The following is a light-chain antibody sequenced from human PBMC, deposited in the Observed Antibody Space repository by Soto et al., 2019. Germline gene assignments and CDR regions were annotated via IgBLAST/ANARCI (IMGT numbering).Light chain of an antibody. CDR3: QQYYSTPYT. Sequence: IVLTQSPATLSVSPGERVTLSCRASQSVASTYLAWYQQRPGQAPRLLISGASTRATGVPARFSGSGSGTEFTLTISSLQSEDVAVYYCQQYYSTPYTFGQGTKLEIK. V-gene: IGKV3-15*01. J-gene: IGKJ2*01. CDR1: QSVASTY. CDR2: GAS.